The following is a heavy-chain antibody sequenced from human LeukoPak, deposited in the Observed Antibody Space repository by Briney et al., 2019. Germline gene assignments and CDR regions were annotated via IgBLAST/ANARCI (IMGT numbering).Heavy chain of an antibody. CDR2: IYTSGST. V-gene: IGHV4-61*02. J-gene: IGHJ4*02. Sequence: PSETLSLTCTVSGGSVSSGDYYWTWIRQPAGKGLEWIGRIYTSGSTSYSPSLESRVTISLDTSKNQFSLRLSSVTAADTAVYYCARGGELLNYLGQGTLVTVSS. CDR3: ARGGELLNY. D-gene: IGHD1-7*01. CDR1: GGSVSSGDYY.